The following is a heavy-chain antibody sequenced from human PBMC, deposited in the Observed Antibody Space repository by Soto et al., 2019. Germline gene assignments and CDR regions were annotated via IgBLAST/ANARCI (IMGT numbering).Heavy chain of an antibody. J-gene: IGHJ4*02. V-gene: IGHV4-4*02. CDR1: GGSISNSNW. CDR2: IFHSGST. CDR3: AHRPIVGAAI. D-gene: IGHD1-26*01. Sequence: SETLSLTCAVFGGSISNSNWWTWVRQPPGKGLDWIGEIFHSGSTNYNSSLMGRVTISVDKANNQFSLKLSSVTAADTAVYYCAHRPIVGAAIWGQGTLVTVS.